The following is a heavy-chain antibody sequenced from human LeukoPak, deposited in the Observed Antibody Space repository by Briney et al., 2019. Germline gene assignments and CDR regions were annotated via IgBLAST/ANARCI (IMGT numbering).Heavy chain of an antibody. V-gene: IGHV1-2*02. J-gene: IGHJ4*02. CDR1: GYTFTGYY. Sequence: GASVKVSCKASGYTFTGYYMHWVRQAPGQGLEWMGWINPNSGGTNYAQKFQGRVTMTRDTSISTAYMELSRLRSDDTAVYYCATPLIAAAGNSDYWGQGTLVTVSS. CDR3: ATPLIAAAGNSDY. CDR2: INPNSGGT. D-gene: IGHD6-13*01.